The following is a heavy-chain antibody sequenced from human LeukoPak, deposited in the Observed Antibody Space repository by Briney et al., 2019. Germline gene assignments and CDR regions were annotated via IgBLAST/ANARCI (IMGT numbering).Heavy chain of an antibody. J-gene: IGHJ4*02. CDR1: GGSISSSSYY. V-gene: IGHV4-39*07. Sequence: SSETLSLTCTVSGGSISSSSYYWGWIRQPPGKGLEWIGSIYYSGSTYYNPSLKSRVTISVDTSKNQFSLKLSSVTAADTAVYYCARDDYDSSGYWWGLFDYWGQGTLVTVSS. CDR2: IYYSGST. D-gene: IGHD3-22*01. CDR3: ARDDYDSSGYWWGLFDY.